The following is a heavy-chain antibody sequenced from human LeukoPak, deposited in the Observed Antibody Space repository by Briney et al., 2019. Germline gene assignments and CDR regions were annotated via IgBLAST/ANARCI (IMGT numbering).Heavy chain of an antibody. Sequence: GGSLRLSCAASGFTFSSYAMSWVRQAPGKGLEWVSAISGSGGSTYYADSVKGRFTISRDNSKNTLYLQMNSPRAEDTAVYYCAKVRGKIVGATDYYGMDVWGQGTTVTVSS. J-gene: IGHJ6*02. CDR3: AKVRGKIVGATDYYGMDV. CDR2: ISGSGGST. D-gene: IGHD1-26*01. CDR1: GFTFSSYA. V-gene: IGHV3-23*01.